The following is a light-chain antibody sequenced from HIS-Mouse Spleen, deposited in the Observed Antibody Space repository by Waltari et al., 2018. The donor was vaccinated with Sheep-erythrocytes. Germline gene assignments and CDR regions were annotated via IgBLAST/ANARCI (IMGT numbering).Light chain of an antibody. CDR2: DVS. CDR1: TSDVGGYNS. Sequence: QSALTPPRAVSASPVQSVTISCTGTTSDVGGYNSVSWYQQHPGKAPKLMIYDVSKRPSGVPDRFSGSKSGNTASLTISGLQAEDEADYYCCSYAGSYNHVFATGTKVTVL. V-gene: IGLV2-11*01. J-gene: IGLJ1*01. CDR3: CSYAGSYNHV.